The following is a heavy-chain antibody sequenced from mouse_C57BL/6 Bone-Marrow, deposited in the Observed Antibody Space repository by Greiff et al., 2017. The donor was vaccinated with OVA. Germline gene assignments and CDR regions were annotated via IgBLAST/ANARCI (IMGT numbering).Heavy chain of an antibody. J-gene: IGHJ3*01. D-gene: IGHD2-4*01. Sequence: VQLQQSGSELRSPGSSVKLSCKDFDSEVFPIAYMSWVRQKPGHGFEWIGGILPSIGRTIYGEKFEDKATLDADTLSNTAYLELNSLTSEDSAIYYCARALIYYDYDGFAYWGQGTLVTVSA. CDR2: ILPSIGRT. CDR1: DSEVFPIAY. V-gene: IGHV15-2*01. CDR3: ARALIYYDYDGFAY.